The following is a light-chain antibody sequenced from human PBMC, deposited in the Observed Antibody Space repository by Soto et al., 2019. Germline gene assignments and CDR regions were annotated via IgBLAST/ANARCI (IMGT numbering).Light chain of an antibody. CDR1: QSISSW. J-gene: IGKJ1*01. CDR2: KAS. CDR3: QQYNDNWT. Sequence: DIQMTQSPSTLSASVGDRVTITCRASQSISSWLAWYQQKPGQAPKLLIYKASTLQSGVPSRFSGSGSGTEFTLAISILQPGDSATYYCQQYNDNWTFGQRTKVEIK. V-gene: IGKV1-5*03.